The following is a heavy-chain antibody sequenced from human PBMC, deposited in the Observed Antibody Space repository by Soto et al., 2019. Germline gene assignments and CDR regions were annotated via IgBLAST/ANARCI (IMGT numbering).Heavy chain of an antibody. D-gene: IGHD6-19*01. V-gene: IGHV1-18*01. J-gene: IGHJ6*04. CDR1: GYTFSSYG. Sequence: QVQLVQSGAEVKKPGASLRVSCKASGYTFSSYGLSWVRQAPGQGLEWMGWISTNSGDSNYAQDFQARVNMTTDTFTSTAYMELRSLSSDDTAVYYCAREGSNGYSDYYGVDVWGKGTTVTVST. CDR2: ISTNSGDS. CDR3: AREGSNGYSDYYGVDV.